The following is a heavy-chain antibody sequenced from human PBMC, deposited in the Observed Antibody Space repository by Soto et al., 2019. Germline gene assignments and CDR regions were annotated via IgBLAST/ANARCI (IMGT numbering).Heavy chain of an antibody. CDR1: GISLGTTGMR. Sequence: SGPTLVNPTPTLTLTCTFSGISLGTTGMRVSWIRQPPGKALEWLARIDWDDDKFYSTSLKTRLTISKDASECQVVLRITNMDPADTATYYCARTAGCYRSRQFDYLGQGTRGTVSS. CDR2: IDWDDDK. D-gene: IGHD2-15*01. J-gene: IGHJ4*02. CDR3: ARTAGCYRSRQFDY. V-gene: IGHV2-70*04.